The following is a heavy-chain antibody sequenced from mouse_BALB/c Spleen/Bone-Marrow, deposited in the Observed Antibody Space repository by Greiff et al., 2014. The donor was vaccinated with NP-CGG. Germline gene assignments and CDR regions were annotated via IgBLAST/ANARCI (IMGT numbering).Heavy chain of an antibody. CDR1: GYSFTSYW. CDR3: ASPSDGNPFAY. D-gene: IGHD2-1*01. CDR2: IDPSDSET. Sequence: VQLQQSGPQLVRPGASVKISCKASGYSFTSYWMHWVKQRPGQGLEWIGMIDPSDSETRLNQKFKDTATLTVDKSSSTAYMQLSSPTSEDSAVYYCASPSDGNPFAYWGQGTLVTVSA. J-gene: IGHJ3*01. V-gene: IGHV1S126*01.